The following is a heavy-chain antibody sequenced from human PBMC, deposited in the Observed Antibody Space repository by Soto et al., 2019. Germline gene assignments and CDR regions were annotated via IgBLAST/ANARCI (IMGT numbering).Heavy chain of an antibody. D-gene: IGHD6-13*01. CDR1: GYTFTTYD. J-gene: IGHJ4*02. Sequence: ASVKVSCKASGYTFTTYDLSWVRQAPGQGLEWMGWISAYNGNTNYAQNLQGRVTMTTDTSTSTAYMELRSLRSDDTAVYYCAKDPQQLIVYFDYWGQGTQVTVSS. V-gene: IGHV1-18*01. CDR2: ISAYNGNT. CDR3: AKDPQQLIVYFDY.